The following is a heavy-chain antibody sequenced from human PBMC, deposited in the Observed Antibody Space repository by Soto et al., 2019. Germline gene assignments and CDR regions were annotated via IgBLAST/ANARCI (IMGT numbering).Heavy chain of an antibody. CDR2: IPQDGVDG. CDR1: GFTFSMYS. Sequence: GGSLRLSCEVSGFTFSMYSMSWVRQTPGEGLEWVAKIPQDGVDGHYADSVKGRFTISRDNGKNSLYLQMNNLRAEDTAVYYCARDHLILPAHDFFYGSDVWGRGATVTVSS. V-gene: IGHV3-7*03. D-gene: IGHD2-21*02. J-gene: IGHJ6*02. CDR3: ARDHLILPAHDFFYGSDV.